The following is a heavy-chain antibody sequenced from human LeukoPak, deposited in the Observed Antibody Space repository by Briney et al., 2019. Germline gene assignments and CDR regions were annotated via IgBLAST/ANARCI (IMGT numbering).Heavy chain of an antibody. J-gene: IGHJ4*02. CDR2: INEGATTI. Sequence: PGGSLRLSCAASGFAFSAYWMHWVRHAPGKGLERVSRINEGATTILYAGSLKGRFIISRDNSKKSLYLQISNLRAEDTAVYYCVRDLVFVWTPGDDFDFWGQRTRVTVSS. CDR1: GFAFSAYW. V-gene: IGHV3-74*01. D-gene: IGHD3-16*01. CDR3: VRDLVFVWTPGDDFDF.